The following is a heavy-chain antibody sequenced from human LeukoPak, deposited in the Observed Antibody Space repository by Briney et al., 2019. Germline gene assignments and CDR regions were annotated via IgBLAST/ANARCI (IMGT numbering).Heavy chain of an antibody. V-gene: IGHV1-2*02. J-gene: IGHJ4*02. CDR3: AREIPVYCSGGSCYL. CDR2: INPNSGGT. CDR1: GYTFTGYY. Sequence: ASVNVSCKASGYTFTGYYMHWVRQAPGQGLEWMGWINPNSGGTNYAQKFQGRVTMTRDTSISTAYMELSRLRSDDTAVYYCAREIPVYCSGGSCYLWGQGTLATVSS. D-gene: IGHD2-15*01.